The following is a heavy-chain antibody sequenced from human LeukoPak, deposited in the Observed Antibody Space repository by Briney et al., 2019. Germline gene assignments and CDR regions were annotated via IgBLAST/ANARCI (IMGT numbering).Heavy chain of an antibody. J-gene: IGHJ4*02. Sequence: GGSLRLSCAASGFTFSSYSMNWVRQAPGKGLEWVSSISSSSSYIYYADSVKGRFTISRDNAKSSLYLQMNSLRAEDTAVYYCARGATGTTALVDYWGQGTLVTVSP. V-gene: IGHV3-21*01. CDR2: ISSSSSYI. D-gene: IGHD1-1*01. CDR1: GFTFSSYS. CDR3: ARGATGTTALVDY.